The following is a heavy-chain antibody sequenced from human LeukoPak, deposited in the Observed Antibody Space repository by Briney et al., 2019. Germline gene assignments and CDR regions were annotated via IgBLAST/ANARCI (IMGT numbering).Heavy chain of an antibody. CDR1: GYTFTGCY. CDR3: ARDRERGYYYYYMDV. CDR2: INPNSGGT. V-gene: IGHV1-2*02. D-gene: IGHD3-10*01. Sequence: ASVKVSCKASGYTFTGCYMHWVRQAPGQGLEWMGWINPNSGGTNYAQKFQGRVTMTRDTSISTAYMELSRLRSDDTAVYYCARDRERGYYYYYMDVWGKGTTVTVSS. J-gene: IGHJ6*03.